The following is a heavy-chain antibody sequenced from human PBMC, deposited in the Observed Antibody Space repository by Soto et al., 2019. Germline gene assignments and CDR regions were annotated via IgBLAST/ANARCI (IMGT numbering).Heavy chain of an antibody. V-gene: IGHV4-59*11. CDR3: ARDLRSRGWFDP. Sequence: SETLSLTCDVSGVSITSHYWNWIRQSPGMGLEWIGSTYFRGSASYNPSLKSRVTISLDTSKDQLSLTLSAVTAADSAVYYCARDLRSRGWFDPWGPGILVTV. CDR2: TYFRGSA. J-gene: IGHJ5*02. CDR1: GVSITSHY.